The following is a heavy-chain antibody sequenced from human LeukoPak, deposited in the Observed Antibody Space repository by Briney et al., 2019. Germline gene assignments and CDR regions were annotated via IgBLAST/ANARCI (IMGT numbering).Heavy chain of an antibody. CDR3: AKYCKLSGYYLGGYDY. J-gene: IGHJ4*01. Sequence: GVSLRLSCAASGFTFINYAMGWVRQAPGKGLDGVSAITSDEKTFYADSVKGRFTISRDNSKNNLHLQMNSLRAEDTAVYYCAKYCKLSGYYLGGYDYWGHGTLVTVSS. CDR2: ITSDEKT. CDR1: GFTFINYA. V-gene: IGHV3-23*01. D-gene: IGHD3-22*01.